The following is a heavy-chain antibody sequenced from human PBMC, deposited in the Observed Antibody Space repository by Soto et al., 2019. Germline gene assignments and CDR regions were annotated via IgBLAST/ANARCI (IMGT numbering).Heavy chain of an antibody. CDR2: ISGSGAST. Sequence: PGGSLRLSCVSSVCTFNKYALAWVRHAPGKGLEWVSAISGSGASTYDADSVKGRFTISRDNSNNTLYLQMNSLRAEDTAVYYCAKTPRVITVLTSFEHLGQGTPVIVSS. J-gene: IGHJ4*02. CDR3: AKTPRVITVLTSFEH. V-gene: IGHV3-23*01. D-gene: IGHD3-16*01. CDR1: VCTFNKYA.